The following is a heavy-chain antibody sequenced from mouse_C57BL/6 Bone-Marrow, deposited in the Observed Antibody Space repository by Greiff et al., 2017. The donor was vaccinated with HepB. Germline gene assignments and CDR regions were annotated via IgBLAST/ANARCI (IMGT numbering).Heavy chain of an antibody. CDR1: GYTFTSYW. Sequence: QVQLQQPGAELVRPGTSVKLSCKASGYTFTSYWMHWVKQRPGQGLEWIGVIDPSDSYTNYNQKFKSKATLTVDTSSSTAYMQLSSLTSEDSAVYYCAREVIYYGNPFDYWGQGTTLTVSS. V-gene: IGHV1-59*01. CDR2: IDPSDSYT. CDR3: AREVIYYGNPFDY. J-gene: IGHJ2*01. D-gene: IGHD2-1*01.